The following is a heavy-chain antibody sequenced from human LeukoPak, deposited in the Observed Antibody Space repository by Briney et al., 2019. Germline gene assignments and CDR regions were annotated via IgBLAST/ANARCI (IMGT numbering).Heavy chain of an antibody. Sequence: SVKVSCKASGGXFSSYAISWVRQAPGQGLEWMGWMIPIFGTANYAQKFQGRVTITADESTSTAYMELSSLRSEDTAVYYCARAIVGASIVPGSFDYWGQGTLVTVSS. CDR3: ARAIVGASIVPGSFDY. J-gene: IGHJ4*02. V-gene: IGHV1-69*01. CDR2: MIPIFGTA. CDR1: GGXFSSYA. D-gene: IGHD1-26*01.